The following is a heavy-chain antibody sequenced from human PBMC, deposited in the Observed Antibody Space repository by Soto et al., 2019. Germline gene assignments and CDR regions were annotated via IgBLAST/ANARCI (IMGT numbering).Heavy chain of an antibody. CDR1: GDSISSSNW. CDR3: ARGGIAAAGTPNRPEYFQH. CDR2: IYPSGST. Sequence: QVQLQESGPGLVKPSGTLSLTCAVSGDSISSSNWWSWVRQPPGKGLEWIGEIYPSGSTNYNPSLKSRVTISLDKSKNQFSLRLSSVTAADTAVYYCARGGIAAAGTPNRPEYFQHWGQGTLVTVSS. D-gene: IGHD6-13*01. J-gene: IGHJ1*01. V-gene: IGHV4-4*02.